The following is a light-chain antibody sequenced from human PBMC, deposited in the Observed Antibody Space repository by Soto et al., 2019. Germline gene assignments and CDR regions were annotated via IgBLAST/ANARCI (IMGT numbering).Light chain of an antibody. CDR2: GAS. CDR1: QSVSSSY. CDR3: QQYGSSRT. V-gene: IGKV3-20*01. Sequence: EIVLTQSPGTLSLSPGERATLSCRASQSVSSSYLAWYQQKPGQAPRLLIYGASSRATGIPDRFSGSGSGTDFTLTISRLEPEDFAVDYCQQYGSSRTFGQVTKVEIK. J-gene: IGKJ1*01.